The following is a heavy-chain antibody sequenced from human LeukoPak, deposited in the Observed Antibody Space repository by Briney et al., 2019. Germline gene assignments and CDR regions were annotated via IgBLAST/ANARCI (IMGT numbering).Heavy chain of an antibody. Sequence: GGSLRLSCAASGFTFSSYSMNWVRQAPGKGLEWVSSISSSSSYIYYADSVKGRFTISRDNAKNSLYLQMNSLRAENTAVYYCARDSSSWYYFDYWGQGTLVTVSS. CDR3: ARDSSSWYYFDY. J-gene: IGHJ4*02. V-gene: IGHV3-21*01. CDR1: GFTFSSYS. D-gene: IGHD6-13*01. CDR2: ISSSSSYI.